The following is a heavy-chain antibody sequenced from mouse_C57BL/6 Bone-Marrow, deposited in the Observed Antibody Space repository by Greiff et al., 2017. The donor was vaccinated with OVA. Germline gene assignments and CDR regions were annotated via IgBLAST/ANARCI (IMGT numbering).Heavy chain of an antibody. CDR1: GYSFTGYY. Sequence: EVMLVESGPELVKPGASVKISCKASGYSFTGYYMHWVKQSSEKSLEWIGEINPSTGGTSYNQKFKGKATLTVDKSSSTAYMQLKSLTSEDSAVYYCANYYGSSYWGQGTTLTVSS. CDR2: INPSTGGT. V-gene: IGHV1-43*01. D-gene: IGHD1-1*01. CDR3: ANYYGSSY. J-gene: IGHJ2*01.